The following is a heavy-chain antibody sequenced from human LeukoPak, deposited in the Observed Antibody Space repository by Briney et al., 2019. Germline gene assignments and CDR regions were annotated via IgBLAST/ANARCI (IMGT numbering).Heavy chain of an antibody. D-gene: IGHD3-22*01. CDR3: ARDLYYYDSSGYPRYYYYYGMDV. J-gene: IGHJ6*02. V-gene: IGHV3-74*01. CDR1: GFTFSSYW. Sequence: GGSLRLSCAASGFTFSSYWMHWVRQAPGKGLVWVSRINSDGSSTSYADSVKGRFTISRDNAKNTLYLQMNSLRAEDTAVYYCARDLYYYDSSGYPRYYYYYGMDVWGQGTTVTVSS. CDR2: INSDGSST.